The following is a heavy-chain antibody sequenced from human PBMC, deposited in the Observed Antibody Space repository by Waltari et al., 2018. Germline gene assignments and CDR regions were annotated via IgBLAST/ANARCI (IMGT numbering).Heavy chain of an antibody. CDR2: ISDGGGII. V-gene: IGHV3-23*01. CDR3: ARGSGVDY. J-gene: IGHJ4*02. D-gene: IGHD7-27*01. CDR1: AFTFSTYV. Sequence: VRLLEAGQGLVQTGGSLGPLWAASAFTFSTYVMNWVRQAPGKGLEWFSSISDGGGIINYADSVKGRFTISRNNSKNTVYLQMKSLRAEDTAVYYCARGSGVDYWGQGTLVTISS.